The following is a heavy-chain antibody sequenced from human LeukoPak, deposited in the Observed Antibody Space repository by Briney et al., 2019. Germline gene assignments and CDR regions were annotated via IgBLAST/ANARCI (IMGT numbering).Heavy chain of an antibody. J-gene: IGHJ4*02. CDR3: VSTATFDH. Sequence: GGSLRLSCAASGFTFSLHWMSWVRQAPGKGLEWVANIKQDGSEKYYVDSVKGRFTISRDNAKSSLYLQMNSLRAEDTAVYYCVSTATFDHWGQGSLVTVSS. CDR1: GFTFSLHW. CDR2: IKQDGSEK. D-gene: IGHD1-26*01. V-gene: IGHV3-7*05.